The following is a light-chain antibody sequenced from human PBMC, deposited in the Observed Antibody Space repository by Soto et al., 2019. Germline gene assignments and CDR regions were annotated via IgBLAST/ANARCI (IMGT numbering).Light chain of an antibody. CDR1: QSISGN. CDR2: GAS. J-gene: IGKJ1*01. CDR3: QQYKNWPRT. Sequence: EIVMTQSPATLPVSPGEGGTLSCRASQSISGNLAWYQQKPGQAPRLLIYGASTRATDMPGTFSGRGSGTEFTLTISSLQSEDFAVYYCQQYKNWPRTFGQGTKVDIK. V-gene: IGKV3-15*01.